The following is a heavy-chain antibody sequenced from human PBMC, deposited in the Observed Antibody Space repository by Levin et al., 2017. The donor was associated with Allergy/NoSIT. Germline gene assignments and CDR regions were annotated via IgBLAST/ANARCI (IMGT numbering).Heavy chain of an antibody. Sequence: GGSLRLSCAASGFTFSSYGMHWVRQAPGKGLEWVAVIWYDGSNKYYADSVKGRFTISRDNSKNTLYLQMNSLRAEDTAVYYCAREGGCGSTSCSANYYYGMDVWGQGTTVTVSS. CDR3: AREGGCGSTSCSANYYYGMDV. D-gene: IGHD2-2*01. CDR1: GFTFSSYG. J-gene: IGHJ6*02. V-gene: IGHV3-33*01. CDR2: IWYDGSNK.